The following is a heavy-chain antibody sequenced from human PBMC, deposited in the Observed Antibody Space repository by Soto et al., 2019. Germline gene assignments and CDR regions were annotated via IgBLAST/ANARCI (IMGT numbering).Heavy chain of an antibody. CDR2: IYYSGST. CDR1: GGSISSYY. J-gene: IGHJ3*02. Sequence: SETLSLTCTVSGGSISSYYWSWIRQPPGKGLEWIGYIYYSGSTNYNPSLKSRVTISVDTSKNQFSLKLSSVTAADTAVYYCARKGIVATTGASGFDIWGQGTMGTVSS. V-gene: IGHV4-59*01. D-gene: IGHD5-12*01. CDR3: ARKGIVATTGASGFDI.